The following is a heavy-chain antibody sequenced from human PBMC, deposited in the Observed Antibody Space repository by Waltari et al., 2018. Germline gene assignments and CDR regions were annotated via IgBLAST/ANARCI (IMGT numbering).Heavy chain of an antibody. CDR3: AKDPSSGWSY. CDR2: ISYDGSNK. D-gene: IGHD6-19*01. CDR1: GFTFRSYG. V-gene: IGHV3-30*18. Sequence: QVQLVESGGGVVQPGRSLRLSCAASGFTFRSYGMPWVRQAPGKGLEWVAVISYDGSNKYYADSVKGRFTISRDNSKNTLYLQMNSLRAEDTAVYYCAKDPSSGWSYWGQGTLVTVSS. J-gene: IGHJ4*02.